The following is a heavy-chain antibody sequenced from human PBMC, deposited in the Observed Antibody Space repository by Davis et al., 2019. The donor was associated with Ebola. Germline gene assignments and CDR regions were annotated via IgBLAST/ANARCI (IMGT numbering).Heavy chain of an antibody. J-gene: IGHJ4*02. D-gene: IGHD6-19*01. CDR2: ISGRDGGT. Sequence: GGSLRLSCAASGFSFSSYAMSWVRQAPGKGLEWVSAISGRDGGTYYADSVKGRFTISRDNSKNTLYLQMNSLRAEDTAVYYCATHRDSSGWYGDYWGQGTLVTVSS. V-gene: IGHV3-23*01. CDR3: ATHRDSSGWYGDY. CDR1: GFSFSSYA.